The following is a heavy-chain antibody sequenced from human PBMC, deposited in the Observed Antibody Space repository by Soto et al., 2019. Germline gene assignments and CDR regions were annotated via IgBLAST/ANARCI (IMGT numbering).Heavy chain of an antibody. CDR2: INPRAGST. J-gene: IGHJ6*02. D-gene: IGHD2-8*01. CDR1: GYTFTSDY. Sequence: ASVKVSCKASGYTFTSDYMHWVRQAPGQGLEWMGIINPRAGSTSYAQKCQGRVTMTRDTSTSTVYMELSSLRSEDTAVYYCARVVSPGVDYYGMDVCGQGTTVTVSS. V-gene: IGHV1-46*01. CDR3: ARVVSPGVDYYGMDV.